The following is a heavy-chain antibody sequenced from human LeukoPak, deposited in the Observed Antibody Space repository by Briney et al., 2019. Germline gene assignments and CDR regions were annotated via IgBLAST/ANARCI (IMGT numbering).Heavy chain of an antibody. V-gene: IGHV4-59*12. CDR3: ARDLYSYGTSYWYFDL. CDR2: IYYSGST. J-gene: IGHJ2*01. CDR1: GGSISSYY. D-gene: IGHD5-18*01. Sequence: TSETLSLTCTVSGGSISSYYWSWIRQPPGKGLEWIGYIYYSGSTNYNPSLKSRVTISVDTSKNQFSLKLSSVTAADTAVYYCARDLYSYGTSYWYFDLWGRGTLVTVSS.